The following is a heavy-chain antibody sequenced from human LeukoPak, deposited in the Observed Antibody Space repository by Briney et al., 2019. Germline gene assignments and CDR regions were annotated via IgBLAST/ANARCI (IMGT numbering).Heavy chain of an antibody. CDR3: ADPPFDP. CDR1: VFSFTTHA. V-gene: IGHV3-23*01. CDR2: ISATGKES. Sequence: SGGSLRLACAVSVFSFTTHAMSGVRQTPGGGLEWVSTISATGKESYYADSVKGRFSISRDNSKNTLYLQMNSLRVEDTALYYCADPPFDPWGQGTLVTVSS. J-gene: IGHJ5*02.